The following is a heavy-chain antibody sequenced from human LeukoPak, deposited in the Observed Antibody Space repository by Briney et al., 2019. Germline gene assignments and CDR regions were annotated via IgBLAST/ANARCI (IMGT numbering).Heavy chain of an antibody. CDR3: ARDLESGLGIHFDY. CDR1: GFTFSSYS. J-gene: IGHJ4*02. D-gene: IGHD3/OR15-3a*01. V-gene: IGHV3-21*01. CDR2: ISSSSSYI. Sequence: PGGSLRLSCAASGFTFSSYSMNWVRQAPGKGLEWVSSISSSSSYIYYADSVKGRFTISRDNAKNSLYLQMNSLRAEDTAVYYCARDLESGLGIHFDYWGQGTLVTVSS.